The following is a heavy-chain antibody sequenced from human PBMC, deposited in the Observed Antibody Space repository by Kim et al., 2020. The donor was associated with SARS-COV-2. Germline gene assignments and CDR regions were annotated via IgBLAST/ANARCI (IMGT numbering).Heavy chain of an antibody. J-gene: IGHJ4*02. D-gene: IGHD2-21*02. CDR3: TRGSRVTSHGDY. CDR1: GFTFREFE. Sequence: GGSLRLSCAGSGFTFREFEMSWVRQSPGKGLEWLAYISSHGDIAYYAESVKGRFTISRDNAENSLSLDMDSLRVEDSGKYYCTRGSRVTSHGDYWGE. CDR2: ISSHGDIA. V-gene: IGHV3-48*03.